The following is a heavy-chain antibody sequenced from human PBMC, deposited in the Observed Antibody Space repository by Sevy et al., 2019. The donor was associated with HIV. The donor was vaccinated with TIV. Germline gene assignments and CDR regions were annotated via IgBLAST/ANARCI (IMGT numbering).Heavy chain of an antibody. J-gene: IGHJ4*02. CDR3: ARDFTIFGVVSGIDY. CDR1: GFTVRTYS. Sequence: GGSLRLSCAASGFTVRTYSMNWVRQAPGKGLEWLSSISDDSRYIYYSDSVKGRFTISRANAKNLLYLQMNNLRVEDTVIYYCARDFTIFGVVSGIDYWGQGNLVTVSS. V-gene: IGHV3-21*04. CDR2: ISDDSRYI. D-gene: IGHD3-3*01.